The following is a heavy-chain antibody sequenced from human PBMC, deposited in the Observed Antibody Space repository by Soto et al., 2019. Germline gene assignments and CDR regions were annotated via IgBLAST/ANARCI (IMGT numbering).Heavy chain of an antibody. CDR1: GGTFSSYA. V-gene: IGHV1-69*13. D-gene: IGHD1-26*01. CDR2: IIPIFGTA. Sequence: VASVKVSCKASGGTFSSYAISWVRQAPGQGLEWMGGIIPIFGTANYAQKFQGRVTITADESTSTAYMELSSLRSEDAAVYYRARDIGMPPWFDPWGQGTLVTVSS. CDR3: ARDIGMPPWFDP. J-gene: IGHJ5*02.